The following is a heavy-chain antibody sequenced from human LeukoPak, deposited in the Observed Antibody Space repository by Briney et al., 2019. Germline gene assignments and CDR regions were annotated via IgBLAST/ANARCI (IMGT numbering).Heavy chain of an antibody. V-gene: IGHV3-20*04. CDR1: GFTFDDHG. D-gene: IGHD1-26*01. CDR3: ARALAKWELLALDY. CDR2: INWNGGGT. Sequence: GGSLRLSCAASGFTFDDHGMSWVRQAPGKGLEWVSDINWNGGGTNYADSVKGRFTISRDNAKNPLYLQMNSLRAADSALYFCARALAKWELLALDYWGQGTLVTVSS. J-gene: IGHJ4*02.